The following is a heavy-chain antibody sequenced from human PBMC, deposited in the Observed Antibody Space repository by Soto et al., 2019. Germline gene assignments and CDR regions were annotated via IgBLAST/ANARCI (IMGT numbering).Heavy chain of an antibody. D-gene: IGHD1-1*01. V-gene: IGHV4-39*01. Sequence: SETLSLTCAVPGGSVSGSYYYWAWLRQSPGKGPEWIGSVFHTGFTSYNPSLESRVSVSVDTSKSQFSLKLSAVTASDTAVYYCATSQKGYNWNYFDHWGQGALVT. CDR2: VFHTGFT. CDR1: GGSVSGSYYY. J-gene: IGHJ4*02. CDR3: ATSQKGYNWNYFDH.